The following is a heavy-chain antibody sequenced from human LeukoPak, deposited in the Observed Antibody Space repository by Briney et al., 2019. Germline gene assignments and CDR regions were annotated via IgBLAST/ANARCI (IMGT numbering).Heavy chain of an antibody. CDR2: FDPEDGET. V-gene: IGHV1-24*01. J-gene: IGHJ5*02. CDR3: ARDSDPRGFDP. Sequence: GASVKVSCKASGGTFSSYAISWVRQAPGKGLEWMGGFDPEDGETIYAQKFQGRVTMTEDTSTDTAYMELSSLRSEDTAAYYCARDSDPRGFDPWGQGTLVTVSS. CDR1: GGTFSSYA.